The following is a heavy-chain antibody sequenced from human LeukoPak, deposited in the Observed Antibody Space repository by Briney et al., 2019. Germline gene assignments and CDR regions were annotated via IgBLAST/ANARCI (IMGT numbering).Heavy chain of an antibody. V-gene: IGHV4-39*01. Sequence: SETLSLTCTVSGVSISSSSYYWGWIRQPPGKGLEWIGSIFYSGSTYYNPSLKSRLTISVGTSKNQFSLKLSSVTAADTAVYYCARPTTAAAVAPFDYWGQGILVTVSS. CDR1: GVSISSSSYY. CDR2: IFYSGST. J-gene: IGHJ4*02. D-gene: IGHD6-13*01. CDR3: ARPTTAAAVAPFDY.